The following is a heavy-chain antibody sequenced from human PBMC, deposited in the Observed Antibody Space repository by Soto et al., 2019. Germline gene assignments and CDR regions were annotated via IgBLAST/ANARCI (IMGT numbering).Heavy chain of an antibody. V-gene: IGHV3-30-3*01. CDR1: GFTFSSYA. CDR3: ARGFYDFWSGPTFSDAFDI. CDR2: ISYDGSNK. D-gene: IGHD3-3*01. Sequence: PGGSLRLSCAASGFTFSSYAMHWVRQAPGKGLEWVAVISYDGSNKYYADSVKGRFTISRDNSKNTLYLQMNSLRAKDTAVYYCARGFYDFWSGPTFSDAFDIWGQGTMVTVSS. J-gene: IGHJ3*02.